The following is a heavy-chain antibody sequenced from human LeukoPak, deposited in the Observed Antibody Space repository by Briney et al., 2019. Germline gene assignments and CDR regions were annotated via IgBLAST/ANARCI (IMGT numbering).Heavy chain of an antibody. Sequence: SETLSLTCTVSGGSIRNYYWSWIRQPPGKGLEWIGYIYYSGSTNYNPSLKSRVTISVDTSKNQFSLKLSSVTAADTAVYYCAREPSDYFDYWGQGTLVTVSS. CDR1: GGSIRNYY. J-gene: IGHJ4*02. CDR3: AREPSDYFDY. V-gene: IGHV4-59*12. CDR2: IYYSGST.